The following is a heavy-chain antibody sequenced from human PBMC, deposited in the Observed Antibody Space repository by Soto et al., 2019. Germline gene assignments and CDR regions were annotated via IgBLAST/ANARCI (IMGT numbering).Heavy chain of an antibody. D-gene: IGHD4-17*01. CDR1: GFIFSTYA. V-gene: IGHV3-23*01. Sequence: GGSPRLSCAASGFIFSTYAMNWVRQAPGKGLEWVSAISSSGGTTFYAESVRGRFTISRDNAINTLYLQMSSLRTEDTAVYYCAHPRGYGVFDAVDIWGQGTMVTVSS. J-gene: IGHJ3*02. CDR3: AHPRGYGVFDAVDI. CDR2: ISSSGGTT.